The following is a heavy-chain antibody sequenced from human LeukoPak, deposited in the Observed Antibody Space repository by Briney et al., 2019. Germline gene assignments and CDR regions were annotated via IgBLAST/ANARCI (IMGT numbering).Heavy chain of an antibody. D-gene: IGHD1-26*01. Sequence: GGSLRLSCAASGFTFDDYGMSWARQAPGKGLEWVSGINWNGGRIDYADSVKGRFTISRDNAKNSLYLQMNSLRAEDTALYYCASGGIYYGAAFDFWGQGTLVTVSS. J-gene: IGHJ4*02. CDR3: ASGGIYYGAAFDF. CDR1: GFTFDDYG. CDR2: INWNGGRI. V-gene: IGHV3-20*04.